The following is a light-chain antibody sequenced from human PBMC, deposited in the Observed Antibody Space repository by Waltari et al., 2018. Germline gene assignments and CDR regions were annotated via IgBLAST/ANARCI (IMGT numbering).Light chain of an antibody. CDR1: SSDVGGYTY. Sequence: QSALTQPASVSGSPGPSIPISCTGTSSDVGGYTYVSWYQQHPGKAPKLMIYDVSNRPSGVSYRFSGSKSGNTASLTISGLQAEDEADYYCSSYTSSSTLDVVFGGGTKVTVL. CDR3: SSYTSSSTLDVV. V-gene: IGLV2-14*01. J-gene: IGLJ2*01. CDR2: DVS.